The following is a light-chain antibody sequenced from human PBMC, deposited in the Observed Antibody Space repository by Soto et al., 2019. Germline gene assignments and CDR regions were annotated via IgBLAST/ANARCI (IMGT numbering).Light chain of an antibody. Sequence: DIQMTQSPSTLPASLGDRVTITCRASQSVSTWLAWYQQKPGKAPKLLIYKASNLESGVPSSFTGSGSGIDFTLTISSLQPDDFATYYCQQYNSWTFGQGTKVDI. J-gene: IGKJ1*01. V-gene: IGKV1-5*03. CDR2: KAS. CDR3: QQYNSWT. CDR1: QSVSTW.